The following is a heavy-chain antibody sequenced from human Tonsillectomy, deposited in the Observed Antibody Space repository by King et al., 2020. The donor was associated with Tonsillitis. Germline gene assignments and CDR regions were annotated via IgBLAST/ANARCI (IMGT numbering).Heavy chain of an antibody. J-gene: IGHJ4*02. V-gene: IGHV3-9*01. CDR1: GFTFDDYA. Sequence: VQLVESGGGLVQPGRSLRLSCAASGFTFDDYAMHWVRQAPGKGLEWVSGISWNSGSIGYADSVKGRFTISRDNAKNSLYLQMNSLRAEDTALYYCAKDIGHIMGATDYWGQGTLVTVSS. D-gene: IGHD1-26*01. CDR3: AKDIGHIMGATDY. CDR2: ISWNSGSI.